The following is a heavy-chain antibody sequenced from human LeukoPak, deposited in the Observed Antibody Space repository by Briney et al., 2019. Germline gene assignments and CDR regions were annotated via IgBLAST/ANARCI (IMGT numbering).Heavy chain of an antibody. CDR3: AKTMVRGVIITSFDY. D-gene: IGHD3-10*01. CDR1: GFTLSSYA. Sequence: PGGSLRLSCAASGFTLSSYAMSWVRQAPGKGLEWVSAISGSGGSTYYADSVKGRFTISRDNSKNTLYLQMNSLRAEDTAVYYCAKTMVRGVIITSFDYWGQGTLVTVSS. CDR2: ISGSGGST. J-gene: IGHJ4*02. V-gene: IGHV3-23*01.